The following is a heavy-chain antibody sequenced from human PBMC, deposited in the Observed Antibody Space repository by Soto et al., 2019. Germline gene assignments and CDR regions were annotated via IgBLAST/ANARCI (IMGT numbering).Heavy chain of an antibody. J-gene: IGHJ5*02. CDR2: INHSGST. CDR1: GGSFSGYY. V-gene: IGHV4-34*01. Sequence: PSETLSLTCAVYGGSFSGYYWSWIRQPPGKGLEWIGEINHSGSTNYNPSLKSRVTISVDTSKNQFSLKLSSVTAADTAVYYCARQYDFWSGPRWFDPRGQGTLVTVSS. CDR3: ARQYDFWSGPRWFDP. D-gene: IGHD3-3*01.